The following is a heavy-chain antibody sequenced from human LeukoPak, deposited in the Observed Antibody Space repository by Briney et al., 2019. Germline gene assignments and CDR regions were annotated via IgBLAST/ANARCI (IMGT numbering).Heavy chain of an antibody. CDR2: IYHSGST. CDR3: ARAKLQTSAFDI. Sequence: SETLSLTCTVSGGSISSGGYYWSWIRQPPGKGLEWIGYIYHSGSTYYNPSLKSRVTISVDRSKNQFSLKLSSVTAADTAVYYCARAKLQTSAFDIWGQGTMVTVSS. J-gene: IGHJ3*02. D-gene: IGHD1-1*01. V-gene: IGHV4-30-2*01. CDR1: GGSISSGGYY.